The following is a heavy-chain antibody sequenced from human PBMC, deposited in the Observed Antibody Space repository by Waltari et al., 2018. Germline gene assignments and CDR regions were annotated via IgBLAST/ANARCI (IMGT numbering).Heavy chain of an antibody. Sequence: QVQLVQSGAEVKKPGSSVKVSCKASGGPFSSYAISWLRQAPGQGLEWMGGIIPILGIANYAQKFQGRVTITADKSTSTAYMELSSLRSEDTAVYYCARDHYSGYDNDYWGQGTLVTVSS. D-gene: IGHD5-12*01. CDR3: ARDHYSGYDNDY. V-gene: IGHV1-69*10. J-gene: IGHJ4*02. CDR1: GGPFSSYA. CDR2: IIPILGIA.